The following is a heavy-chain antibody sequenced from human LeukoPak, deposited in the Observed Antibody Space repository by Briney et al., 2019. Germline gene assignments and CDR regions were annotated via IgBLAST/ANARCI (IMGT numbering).Heavy chain of an antibody. V-gene: IGHV3-7*03. Sequence: GGSLRLSCVASGFTLSSYWVTWVRQAPGKGLEWVANIRQDGSDKYYMDSVKGRFTISRDNAKNSVYLQMNSLRVEDTAVYYCARGIAAAGSYWGQGTLVTVSS. CDR2: IRQDGSDK. CDR3: ARGIAAAGSY. J-gene: IGHJ4*02. D-gene: IGHD6-13*01. CDR1: GFTLSSYW.